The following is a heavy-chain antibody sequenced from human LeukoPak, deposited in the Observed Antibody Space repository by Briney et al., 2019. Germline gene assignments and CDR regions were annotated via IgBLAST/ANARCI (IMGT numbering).Heavy chain of an antibody. D-gene: IGHD6-19*01. Sequence: PSETLSLTRTVSGGSISSYYWSWIRQPPGKGLEWIGYIYYSGSTNYNPSLKSRVTISVDTSKNQFSLKLSSVTAADTAVYYCARDSYSSGWYSDYWGQGTLVTVSS. V-gene: IGHV4-59*01. J-gene: IGHJ4*02. CDR2: IYYSGST. CDR1: GGSISSYY. CDR3: ARDSYSSGWYSDY.